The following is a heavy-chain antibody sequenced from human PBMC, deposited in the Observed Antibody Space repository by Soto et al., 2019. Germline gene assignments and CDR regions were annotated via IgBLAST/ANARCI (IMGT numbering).Heavy chain of an antibody. Sequence: GGSLRLSCAASGFTFSNAWMNWVRQAPGKGLEWVGRIKSKTDGGTTDYAALVKGRFIISRDDSKNTLYLQMNSLKTEDTAVYYCTTDNLYCSSTSCYDDAFDIWGQGTMVTVSS. CDR3: TTDNLYCSSTSCYDDAFDI. J-gene: IGHJ3*02. V-gene: IGHV3-15*07. D-gene: IGHD2-2*01. CDR2: IKSKTDGGTT. CDR1: GFTFSNAW.